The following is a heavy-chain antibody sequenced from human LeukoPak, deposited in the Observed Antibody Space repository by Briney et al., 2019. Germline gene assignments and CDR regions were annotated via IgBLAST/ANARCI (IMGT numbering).Heavy chain of an antibody. CDR2: INSDGSST. CDR3: ARGALYYDILTGYYGWGAFDI. Sequence: SGGSLRLSCAASGFTFSSYWMHWVRQAPGKWLVWVSRINSDGSSTSYADSVKGRFTISRDNAKNTLYLQMNSLRAEDTAVYYCARGALYYDILTGYYGWGAFDIWGQGTMVTVSS. D-gene: IGHD3-9*01. J-gene: IGHJ3*02. V-gene: IGHV3-74*01. CDR1: GFTFSSYW.